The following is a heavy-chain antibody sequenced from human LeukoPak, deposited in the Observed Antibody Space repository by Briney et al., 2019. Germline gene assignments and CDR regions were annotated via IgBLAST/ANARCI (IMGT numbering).Heavy chain of an antibody. Sequence: GASVKVSCKASGYTFTSYGISWVRQAPGQGLEWMGWISAYNGNTNYAQKLQGRVTITTDESTSTAYMELSSLRSEDTAVYYCASTRLDSMVVTQGNWFDPWGQGTLVTVSS. CDR1: GYTFTSYG. J-gene: IGHJ5*02. D-gene: IGHD4-23*01. V-gene: IGHV1-18*01. CDR2: ISAYNGNT. CDR3: ASTRLDSMVVTQGNWFDP.